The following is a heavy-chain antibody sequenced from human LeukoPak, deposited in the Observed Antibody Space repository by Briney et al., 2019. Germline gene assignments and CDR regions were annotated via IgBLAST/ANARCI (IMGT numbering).Heavy chain of an antibody. CDR1: GGSISSSSYY. D-gene: IGHD1-26*01. J-gene: IGHJ4*02. Sequence: SETLSLTCTVSGGSISSSSYYWGWIRQPPGKGLEWIGEINHSGSTNYNPSLKSRVTISVDTSKNQVSLKMTSVTAADTAVYYCARDSGNYYFDSWGQGTLVTVSS. CDR3: ARDSGNYYFDS. V-gene: IGHV4-39*07. CDR2: INHSGST.